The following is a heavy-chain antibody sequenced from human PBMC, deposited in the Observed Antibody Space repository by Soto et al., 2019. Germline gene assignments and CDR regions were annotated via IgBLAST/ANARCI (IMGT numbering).Heavy chain of an antibody. CDR2: IHYSGST. CDR3: ARQVSSAWPPYYYDMDV. D-gene: IGHD6-25*01. V-gene: IGHV4-59*08. Sequence: SETLSLTCTVSGGSISYYFWSWIRQPPGRGLEWIGHIHYSGSTNYNPSLKSRVTISVDTSKNQVSLKLSSVTAADTAMYFCARQVSSAWPPYYYDMDVWGQGTTVTVSS. CDR1: GGSISYYF. J-gene: IGHJ6*02.